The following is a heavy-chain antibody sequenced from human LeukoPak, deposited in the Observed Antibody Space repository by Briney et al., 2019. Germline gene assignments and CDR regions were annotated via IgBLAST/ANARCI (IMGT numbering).Heavy chain of an antibody. CDR2: IHSSEGT. CDR3: ARRYYYNLGSFPFDF. V-gene: IGHV4-4*09. J-gene: IGHJ4*02. CDR1: GGSLNGYY. D-gene: IGHD3-10*01. Sequence: SETLSLTCTVSGGSLNGYYWGWIRQPPGQGLECIGYIHSSEGTAHNASLKSRLTISLDTSKNQFSLTLSSVTAADTAVYYCARRYYYNLGSFPFDFWGQGTLVTVSS.